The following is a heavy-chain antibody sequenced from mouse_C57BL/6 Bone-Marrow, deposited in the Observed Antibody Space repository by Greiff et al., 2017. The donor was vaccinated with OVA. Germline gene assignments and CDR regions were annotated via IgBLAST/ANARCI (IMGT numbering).Heavy chain of an antibody. Sequence: EVQLQESGPGLVKPSQSLSLTCSVTGYSITSGYYWNWIRQFPGNKLEWMGYISYDGSNNYNPSLKNRISITRDTSKNQFFLKLNSVTTEDTATYYCARDQLGRRFAYWGQGTLVTVSA. J-gene: IGHJ3*01. CDR2: ISYDGSN. V-gene: IGHV3-6*01. CDR1: GYSITSGYY. D-gene: IGHD4-1*02. CDR3: ARDQLGRRFAY.